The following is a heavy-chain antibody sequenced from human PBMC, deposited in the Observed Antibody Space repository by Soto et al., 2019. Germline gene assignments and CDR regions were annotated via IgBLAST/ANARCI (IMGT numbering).Heavy chain of an antibody. CDR2: IRPYNGNT. Sequence: QVQLVQSGAEVKKPGASVKVSCKASGYTFTSYGISGVRQAPGQGLEWMGWIRPYNGNTNYAQTLQGRVTMTTDTPTSTAYIDLRSLRSDDTAVYYWARDLRPQAYWGQGTLVTVS. CDR3: ARDLRPQAY. D-gene: IGHD6-6*01. V-gene: IGHV1-18*01. J-gene: IGHJ4*02. CDR1: GYTFTSYG.